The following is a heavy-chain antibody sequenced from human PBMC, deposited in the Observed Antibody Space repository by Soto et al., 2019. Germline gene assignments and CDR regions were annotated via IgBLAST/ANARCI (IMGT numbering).Heavy chain of an antibody. Sequence: ELQLVEAGGGLVQPGGSLRLSCAASGFTFSSYWMEWVRQAPGEGLVWVSQISNDGNTTEYADFVKVRFTVYRDNAKHTVHLQMNSLRAEDTAVYYCAIERGRHFDIWGQGTVVTVYS. V-gene: IGHV3-74*03. CDR3: AIERGRHFDI. J-gene: IGHJ3*02. CDR1: GFTFSSYW. CDR2: ISNDGNTT.